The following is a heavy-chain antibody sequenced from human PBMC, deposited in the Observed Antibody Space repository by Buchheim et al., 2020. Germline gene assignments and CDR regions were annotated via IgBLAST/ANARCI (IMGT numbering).Heavy chain of an antibody. CDR1: GFTFSSYW. V-gene: IGHV3-74*01. CDR2: INSDGSST. J-gene: IGHJ5*02. Sequence: EVQLVESGGGLVQPGGSLRLSCAASGFTFSSYWMHWVRQAPGKGLVWVSRINSDGSSTSYADSVKGRFTFSRDNAKNKLYLQMNSLRAEDTAVYYCARGGGNWNDWDNWFDPWGQGTL. D-gene: IGHD1-1*01. CDR3: ARGGGNWNDWDNWFDP.